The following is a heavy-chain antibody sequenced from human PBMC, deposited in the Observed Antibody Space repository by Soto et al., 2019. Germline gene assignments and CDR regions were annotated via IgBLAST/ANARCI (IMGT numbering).Heavy chain of an antibody. CDR1: GGTFSSYT. CDR3: ASSYYDTSRGYFDY. Sequence: QVQLVQSGAEVKKPGSSVKVSCKASGGTFSSYTISWVRQAPGQGLEWMGRIIPILGIANYAQKFQGRVTITADKYTSTAYMELSSLRSEDTAVYYCASSYYDTSRGYFDYWGQGTLVTVSS. V-gene: IGHV1-69*02. CDR2: IIPILGIA. D-gene: IGHD3-22*01. J-gene: IGHJ4*02.